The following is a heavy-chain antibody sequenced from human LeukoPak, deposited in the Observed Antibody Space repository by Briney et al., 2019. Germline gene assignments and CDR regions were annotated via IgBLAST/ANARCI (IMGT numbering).Heavy chain of an antibody. V-gene: IGHV1-2*06. CDR3: ARDFGKAAGPY. CDR2: IDPNSGDS. J-gene: IGHJ4*02. CDR1: GYRFTGYY. D-gene: IGHD6-13*01. Sequence: ASVKVSCKASGYRFTGYYMHWVRQAPGQGLEWMGRIDPNSGDSNYAQKFRGRITMIRDTSINTAYMELSSLRSDDTAIYYCARDFGKAAGPYWGQGSLVSVSS.